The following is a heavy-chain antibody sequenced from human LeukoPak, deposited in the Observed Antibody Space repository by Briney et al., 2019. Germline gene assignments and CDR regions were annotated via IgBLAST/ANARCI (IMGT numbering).Heavy chain of an antibody. J-gene: IGHJ4*02. D-gene: IGHD4-11*01. CDR2: INYSGTT. CDR1: GGSISSRCHY. Sequence: SETLSLTCTVSGGSISSRCHYWGWIRQPPGKGLEGIGSINYSGTTYYNPSLRSRVTISVDTSKNQFSLKLTSLTATDTAVYYCASQPTTEIGIDYWGQGTLVTVSS. V-gene: IGHV4-39*01. CDR3: ASQPTTEIGIDY.